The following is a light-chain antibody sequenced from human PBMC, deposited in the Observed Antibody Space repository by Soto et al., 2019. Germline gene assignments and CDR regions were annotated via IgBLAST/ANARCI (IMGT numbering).Light chain of an antibody. CDR3: HKYSNTFRT. Sequence: EIVLTQFPATLSVSPGERATLSCWASYTVVCNLAWYQQKPGQGPSLLIYDTSTRATGVPARFSGSGSGSKFPLHISNLPSEDSAVYHCHKYSNTFRTFGQGTKVDIK. J-gene: IGKJ1*01. CDR2: DTS. CDR1: YTVVCN. V-gene: IGKV3-15*01.